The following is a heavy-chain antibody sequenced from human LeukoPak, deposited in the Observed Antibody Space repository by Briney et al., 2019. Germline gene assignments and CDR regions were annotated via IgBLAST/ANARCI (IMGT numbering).Heavy chain of an antibody. Sequence: GGSLRLSCAASGFTFSIYAMTWVRRAPGKGLEWVAAFSATDGSAQYAESVRGRFTISRDNSKNTLYLQMNRMRAEDTAVYYCAKARIEALGTGAFDVWGQGTMVTVSS. V-gene: IGHV3-23*01. D-gene: IGHD6-13*01. CDR2: FSATDGSA. CDR3: AKARIEALGTGAFDV. J-gene: IGHJ3*01. CDR1: GFTFSIYA.